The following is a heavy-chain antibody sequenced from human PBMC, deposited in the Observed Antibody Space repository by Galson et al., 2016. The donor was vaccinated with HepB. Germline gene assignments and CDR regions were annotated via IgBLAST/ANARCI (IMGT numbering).Heavy chain of an antibody. J-gene: IGHJ3*01. CDR2: ISTNGNSM. D-gene: IGHD3-16*01. V-gene: IGHV3-11*01. CDR1: GSTFSDYH. CDR3: ARDLPDESVEYVDVFDL. Sequence: SLRLSCAASGSTFSDYHMNWIRQAPGKGLEWISYISTNGNSMLHAASVRGRFSISRDNAKKSLYLQMTNLRAEDTAVYFCARDLPDESVEYVDVFDLWGQGTMVTVSS.